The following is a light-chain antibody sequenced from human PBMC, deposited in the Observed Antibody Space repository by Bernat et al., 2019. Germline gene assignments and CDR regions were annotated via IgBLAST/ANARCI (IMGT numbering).Light chain of an antibody. Sequence: DIHMTQSPSTLSASVGDRVTITCRASQSIDDWLAWYQQKPGKAPRLLIYKASNLQSGVPPTFRCSASGTEFTLTISSLQPDDLATYYCQQYFTYPLSFGGGTKVEIK. J-gene: IGKJ4*01. CDR1: QSIDDW. CDR3: QQYFTYPLS. V-gene: IGKV1-5*03. CDR2: KAS.